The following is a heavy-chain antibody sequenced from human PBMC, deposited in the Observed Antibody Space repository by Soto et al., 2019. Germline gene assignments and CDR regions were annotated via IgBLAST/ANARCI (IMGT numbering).Heavy chain of an antibody. CDR1: GFIFINYG. CDR2: ISYDGTIQ. D-gene: IGHD6-13*01. V-gene: IGHV3-30*18. CDR3: AKSRPGSSWYEGDS. J-gene: IGHJ4*02. Sequence: QVQLVESGGGVVQPGRSLRLSCAASGFIFINYGMHWVRQAPGKGLEWLAVISYDGTIQYYVDSVKGRFTISRDNSNNTRFLQMNSLRPEDTAVYFCAKSRPGSSWYEGDSWGQGTLVTVSS.